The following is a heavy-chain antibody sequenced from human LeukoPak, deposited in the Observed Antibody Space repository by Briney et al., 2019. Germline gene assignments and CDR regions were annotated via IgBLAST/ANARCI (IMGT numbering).Heavy chain of an antibody. J-gene: IGHJ6*02. V-gene: IGHV4-39*01. Sequence: PSETLSLTCTVSGGSISSSSYYWGWIRQPPGKGLEWIGSIYYSGSTYYNPSLKSRVTISVDTSKNQFSLKLSSVTAADTAVYYCARQESYGGNSHYYYGMDVWGQGTTVTVSS. CDR2: IYYSGST. CDR1: GGSISSSSYY. D-gene: IGHD4-17*01. CDR3: ARQESYGGNSHYYYGMDV.